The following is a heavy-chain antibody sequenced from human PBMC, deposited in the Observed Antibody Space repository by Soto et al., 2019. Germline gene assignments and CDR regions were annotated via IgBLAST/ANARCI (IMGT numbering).Heavy chain of an antibody. Sequence: SETLSLTCAVNGGAFSGYYWSWIRQPPGKGLEWIGEINHSGSTNYNPSLKSRATISVDTSKNQFSLKLTSVTAADTAVYYCARDLVAXXXXXPNWFDPWGQGTXVT. CDR2: INHSGST. V-gene: IGHV4-34*01. D-gene: IGHD2-8*02. J-gene: IGHJ5*02. CDR1: GGAFSGYY. CDR3: ARDLVAXXXXXPNWFDP.